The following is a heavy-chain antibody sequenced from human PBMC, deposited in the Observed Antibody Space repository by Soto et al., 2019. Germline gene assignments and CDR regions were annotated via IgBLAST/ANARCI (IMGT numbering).Heavy chain of an antibody. CDR3: ARDPNVVVTATQYYYYYGMDV. CDR2: IKQDGSEK. Sequence: EVQLVESGGGLVQPGGSLRLSCAASGFTFSSYWMSWVRQAPGKGLEWVANIKQDGSEKYYVDSVKGRFTISRDNAKNSLYLQMHGLRAGETGVYYCARDPNVVVTATQYYYYYGMDVWGQGTTVTVSS. D-gene: IGHD2-21*02. J-gene: IGHJ6*02. V-gene: IGHV3-7*01. CDR1: GFTFSSYW.